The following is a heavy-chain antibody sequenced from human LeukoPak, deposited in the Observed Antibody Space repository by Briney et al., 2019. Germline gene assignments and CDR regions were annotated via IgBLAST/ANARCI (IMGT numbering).Heavy chain of an antibody. Sequence: PGGSLRLSCATSGFSFSTYSMAWVRQATGRGLEWVSVISGGGYIVYADSVKGRFTISRDNSENTVYLQMNSLRAEDTAIYYCARERDRGTDVADHFDHWGQGTLVTVSS. CDR1: GFSFSTYS. D-gene: IGHD6-19*01. CDR3: ARERDRGTDVADHFDH. J-gene: IGHJ4*02. V-gene: IGHV3-23*01. CDR2: ISGGGYI.